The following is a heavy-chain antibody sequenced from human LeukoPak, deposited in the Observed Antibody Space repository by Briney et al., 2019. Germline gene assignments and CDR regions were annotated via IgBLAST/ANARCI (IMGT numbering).Heavy chain of an antibody. Sequence: GGSLRLSCAASGFTFSNAWMSWVRQAPGKGLEWIGRIKSDGGTTDYAAPVKGRFTISRDDSKNTLYLQMNSLKAEDTAVYYCTTDLGDYGDYVRCWGQGTLVTVSS. J-gene: IGHJ4*02. D-gene: IGHD4-17*01. CDR2: IKSDGGTT. CDR3: TTDLGDYGDYVRC. CDR1: GFTFSNAW. V-gene: IGHV3-15*01.